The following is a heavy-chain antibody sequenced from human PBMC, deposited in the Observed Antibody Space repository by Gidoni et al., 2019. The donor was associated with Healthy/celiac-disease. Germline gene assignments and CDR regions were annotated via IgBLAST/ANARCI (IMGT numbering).Heavy chain of an antibody. CDR3: TRRSGSYPYAFDI. CDR1: GFTFSGSA. V-gene: IGHV3-73*02. J-gene: IGHJ3*02. CDR2: IRSKANSYAT. D-gene: IGHD1-26*01. Sequence: EVQLVESGGGLVQPGGSLKLSCAASGFTFSGSAMHWVRQASGKGLEWVGRIRSKANSYATAYAASVKGRFTISRDDSKNTAYLQMNSLKTEDTAVYYCTRRSGSYPYAFDIWGQGTMVTVSS.